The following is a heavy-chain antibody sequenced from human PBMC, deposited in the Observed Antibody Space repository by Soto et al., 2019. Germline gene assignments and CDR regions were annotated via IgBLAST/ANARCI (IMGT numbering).Heavy chain of an antibody. V-gene: IGHV3-48*03. J-gene: IGHJ3*01. CDR3: AGRGSR. Sequence: EVQLVESGGGLVQPGGSLRLSCAASGFTFSSSEMYWVRQAPGKGLEWISYIHPGGQTIFYAESVKGRFTISRDNAKHSVYLQMNSLRAEDTAVYYCAGRGSRWGGGTKVTVSS. CDR1: GFTFSSSE. D-gene: IGHD2-15*01. CDR2: IHPGGQTI.